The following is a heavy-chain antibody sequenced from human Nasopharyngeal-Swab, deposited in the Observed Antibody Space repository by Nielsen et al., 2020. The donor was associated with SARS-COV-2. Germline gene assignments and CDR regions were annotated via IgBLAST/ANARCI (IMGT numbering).Heavy chain of an antibody. J-gene: IGHJ4*02. CDR3: VREGPSSGYVRYYFDY. V-gene: IGHV1-18*01. Sequence: GESLKISCKASGYTFTSYGISWVRQAPGQGLEWMGWISAYNGNTNYAQKLQGRVTMTTDTSTSTAYMELRSLRSDDTAVYYCVREGPSSGYVRYYFDYWGQGTLVTVSS. D-gene: IGHD3-22*01. CDR2: ISAYNGNT. CDR1: GYTFTSYG.